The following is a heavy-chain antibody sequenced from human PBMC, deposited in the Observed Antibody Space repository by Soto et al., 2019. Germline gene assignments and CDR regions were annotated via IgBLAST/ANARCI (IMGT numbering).Heavy chain of an antibody. CDR2: IGTAGDT. V-gene: IGHV3-13*01. J-gene: IGHJ4*02. Sequence: VGSLRLSCAASGFTFSSYDMHWVRQATGKGLEWVSAIGTAGDTYYPGSVKGRFTISRENAKNSLYLQMNSLRAGDTAVYYCARGLYEDTAMVDLDYWGQGTLVTVSS. CDR3: ARGLYEDTAMVDLDY. CDR1: GFTFSSYD. D-gene: IGHD5-18*01.